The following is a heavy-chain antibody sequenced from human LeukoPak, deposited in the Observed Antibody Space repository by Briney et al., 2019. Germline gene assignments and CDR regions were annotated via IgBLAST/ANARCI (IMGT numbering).Heavy chain of an antibody. D-gene: IGHD1-1*01. V-gene: IGHV3-23*01. CDR3: AKVTARTTNRPMDV. CDR1: GFTFSSYA. Sequence: PGGSLRLSCAASGFTFSSYAMSWVRQAPGKGLEWVSAISGSGGSTYYADSVKGRFTISRDNSKNTLYLQMNSLRAEDTAVYYCAKVTARTTNRPMDVWGKGTTVTVSS. CDR2: ISGSGGST. J-gene: IGHJ6*04.